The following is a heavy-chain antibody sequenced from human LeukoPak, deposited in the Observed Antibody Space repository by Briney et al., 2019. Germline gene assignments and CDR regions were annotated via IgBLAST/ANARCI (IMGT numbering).Heavy chain of an antibody. CDR3: AKGHYDGDHPHYDGGSVDS. D-gene: IGHD2-21*01. Sequence: GASVKVSCKALEYTFTDYYIHWVRQAPGQGLEWMGWINPKSGGRDTNYAQKFRGRVTMTTVTSISTAYMELSRLRSDDTAVYFCAKGHYDGDHPHYDGGSVDSWGQGTHITVSS. CDR2: INPKSGGRDT. J-gene: IGHJ4*02. CDR1: EYTFTDYY. V-gene: IGHV1-2*02.